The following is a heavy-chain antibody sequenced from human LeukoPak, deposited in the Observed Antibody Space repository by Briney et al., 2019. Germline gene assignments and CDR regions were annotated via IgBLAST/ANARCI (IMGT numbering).Heavy chain of an antibody. CDR3: ARSATNRELAY. D-gene: IGHD3-10*01. CDR1: GHTFTSYG. Sequence: WASVKVSCKATGHTFTSYGISLVRQAPGQGLEWMGWISAYNGNTNYAQKLQGRVTMTTDTSTSTAYMELRSLRSDDTAVYYCARSATNRELAYWGQGTLVTVSS. CDR2: ISAYNGNT. V-gene: IGHV1-18*01. J-gene: IGHJ4*02.